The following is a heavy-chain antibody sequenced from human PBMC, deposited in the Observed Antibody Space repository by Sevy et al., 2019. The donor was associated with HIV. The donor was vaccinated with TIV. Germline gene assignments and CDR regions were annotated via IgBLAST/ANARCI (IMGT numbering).Heavy chain of an antibody. D-gene: IGHD5-18*01. J-gene: IGHJ6*02. CDR2: ISYDGSNK. V-gene: IGHV3-30-3*01. CDR3: ARAGGYSYGYVLSYYYYGMDV. CDR1: GFTFSSYA. Sequence: GGSLRLSCAASGFTFSSYAMHWVRHAPGKGLEWVAVISYDGSNKYYADSVKGRFTISRDNSKNTLYLQMNSLRAEDTAVYYCARAGGYSYGYVLSYYYYGMDVWGQGTTVTVSS.